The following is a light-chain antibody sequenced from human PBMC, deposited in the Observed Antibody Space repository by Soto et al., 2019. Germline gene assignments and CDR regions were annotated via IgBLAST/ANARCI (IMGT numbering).Light chain of an antibody. V-gene: IGLV2-14*01. Sequence: QSALTQPASVSGSPGQSITISCTGTSSDVGGYNYASWYQQHPGKAPKLMIYDVSNRPSGVSNRFSGSKSGNTASLTIPGLQAEDEADYYCSSYTSSSTLSYVFGTGTKLTVL. CDR1: SSDVGGYNY. CDR3: SSYTSSSTLSYV. CDR2: DVS. J-gene: IGLJ1*01.